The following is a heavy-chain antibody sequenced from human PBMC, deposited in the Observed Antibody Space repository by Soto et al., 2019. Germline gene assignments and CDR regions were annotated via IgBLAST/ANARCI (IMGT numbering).Heavy chain of an antibody. J-gene: IGHJ6*02. CDR1: EFPFSSYI. Sequence: PGGSLRLSCTASEFPFSSYIMHWLRRAPGKGLERAGILSFDGSSKYYADWLKARIVISRDNSKDIRYLQMDSLSPDDTDIYYCARATLTSLAPYQGFYYYGRYGRRQRSTVTV. V-gene: IGHV3-30*09. D-gene: IGHD2-2*01. CDR2: LSFDGSSK. CDR3: ARATLTSLAPYQGFYYYGRYG.